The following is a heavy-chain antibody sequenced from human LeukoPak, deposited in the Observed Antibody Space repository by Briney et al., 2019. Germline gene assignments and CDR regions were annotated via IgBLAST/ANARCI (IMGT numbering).Heavy chain of an antibody. V-gene: IGHV3-30-3*01. CDR3: ARAYYDSSGYSNNPPYFDY. CDR2: ISYDESFK. Sequence: GRPLRLPCAASGFTFRSHAMHWVPQAPGKGVEGVAIISYDESFKDYADSVRGRFTISRDNSSDTLYLRMNSLRPEDTSVYYCARAYYDSSGYSNNPPYFDYWGQGTLVTVSS. J-gene: IGHJ4*02. CDR1: GFTFRSHA. D-gene: IGHD3-22*01.